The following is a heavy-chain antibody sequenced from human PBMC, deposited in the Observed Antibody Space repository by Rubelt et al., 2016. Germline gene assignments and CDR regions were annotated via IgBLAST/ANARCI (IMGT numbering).Heavy chain of an antibody. CDR1: GGSISSYY. V-gene: IGHV4-59*12. J-gene: IGHJ6*02. CDR2: IYYTGST. CDR3: ARSTSGFGRGAINV. Sequence: QVQLQESGPGLVKPSETLSLTCTVSGGSISSYYWSWIRQPPGKGLEWIGYIYYTGSTTYNPYLKSRVAISENTSKNQFSLKRNSVTAADTAVYYCARSTSGFGRGAINVWGQGTTVTVSS. D-gene: IGHD2-2*02.